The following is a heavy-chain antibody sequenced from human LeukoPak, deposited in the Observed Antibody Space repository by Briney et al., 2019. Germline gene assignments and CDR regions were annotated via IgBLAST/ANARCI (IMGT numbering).Heavy chain of an antibody. V-gene: IGHV3-74*01. CDR2: IFSDASST. CDR3: ARVLPNSGRYFDY. CDR1: GFTFSSYW. J-gene: IGHJ4*02. D-gene: IGHD6-19*01. Sequence: GGSLRLSCAASGFTFSSYWMHWVRQAPGKGLVWVSRIFSDASSTNYADSVKGRFTISRANAKNTLYLQMNSLRADDTAVYYCARVLPNSGRYFDYWGQGTLVTVSS.